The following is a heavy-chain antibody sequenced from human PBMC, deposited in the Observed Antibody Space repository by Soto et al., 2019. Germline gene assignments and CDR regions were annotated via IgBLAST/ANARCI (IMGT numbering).Heavy chain of an antibody. Sequence: QITLKESGPTLVKPTQTLTLTCTFSGFSLSTSGVGVGWIRQPPGKALEWLALIYWDDDKRYSPSLKSRLTITKDTSKNQVGLTMTNMDPVDTATYYCAHSSIVLVPAAIRGGWFDPWGQGTLVTVSS. J-gene: IGHJ5*02. CDR3: AHSSIVLVPAAIRGGWFDP. V-gene: IGHV2-5*02. CDR1: GFSLSTSGVG. D-gene: IGHD2-2*02. CDR2: IYWDDDK.